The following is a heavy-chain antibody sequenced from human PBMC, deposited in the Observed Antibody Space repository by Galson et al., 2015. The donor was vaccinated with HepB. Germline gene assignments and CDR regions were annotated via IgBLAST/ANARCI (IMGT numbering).Heavy chain of an antibody. Sequence: SLRLSCAASGFTFSTYAMRWVRRAPGKGLEWVSGFTYSGGRIHSADSVKGRFTISRDNSKNTLYLQMRTLRADDTAVYYCAKGLWGTSGHFCFDYWGQGTLVTVSS. CDR1: GFTFSTYA. CDR2: FTYSGGRI. V-gene: IGHV3-23*01. CDR3: AKGLWGTSGHFCFDY. D-gene: IGHD2-2*01. J-gene: IGHJ4*02.